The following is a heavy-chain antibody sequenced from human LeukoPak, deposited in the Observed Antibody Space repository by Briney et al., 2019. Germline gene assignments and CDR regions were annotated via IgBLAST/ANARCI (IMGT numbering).Heavy chain of an antibody. J-gene: IGHJ4*02. Sequence: PGGSLRLSCAASGFTFSSYSMNWVRQAPGKGLEWVSSISSSSSYIYYADSVKGRFTISRDNAKNSLYLQMNSPRAEDTAVYYCAGARSGWFDFDYWGQGTLVTVSS. CDR3: AGARSGWFDFDY. V-gene: IGHV3-21*01. CDR2: ISSSSSYI. CDR1: GFTFSSYS. D-gene: IGHD6-13*01.